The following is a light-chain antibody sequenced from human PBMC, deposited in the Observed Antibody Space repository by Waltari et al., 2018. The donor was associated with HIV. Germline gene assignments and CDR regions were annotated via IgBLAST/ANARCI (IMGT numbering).Light chain of an antibody. CDR1: SSDLGVYNS. CDR3: SFYGGSNILV. Sequence: QSALTQPPSASGSPGQSVTISCTGASSDLGVYNSVSWYQQRPGKAPKVFICEVSKRRSGFPNRFSCATSGNTAALTVSGLQADDEAEYFCSFYGGSNILVFGGGTKLTVL. V-gene: IGLV2-8*01. CDR2: EVS. J-gene: IGLJ2*01.